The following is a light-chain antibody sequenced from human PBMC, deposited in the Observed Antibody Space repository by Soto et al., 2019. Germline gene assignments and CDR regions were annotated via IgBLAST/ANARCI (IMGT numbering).Light chain of an antibody. Sequence: EIVLTQSPGTRSLSPGERATLSCRPSQSVSSTYLDWYQQKPGQAPRLLIYAASSRATGIPDRFSGGPSATVFTLTMSKLEPEDFAVYYCRHYINSQWTFGQGTKLEIK. CDR1: QSVSSTY. CDR2: AAS. J-gene: IGKJ1*01. CDR3: RHYINSQWT. V-gene: IGKV3-20*01.